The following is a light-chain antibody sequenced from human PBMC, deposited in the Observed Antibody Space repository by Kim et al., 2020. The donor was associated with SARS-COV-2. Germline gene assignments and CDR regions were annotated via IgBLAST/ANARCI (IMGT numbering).Light chain of an antibody. CDR2: GKN. CDR3: NSRDSNNNVL. CDR1: SLRSYY. V-gene: IGLV3-19*01. Sequence: ALGQTVRVTCQGDSLRSYYATWDQQKPGQAPILFIYGKNNRPSGIPDRFSGSSSGNTASLTITGTQAGDEADYYCNSRDSNNNVLFGGGTQLTVL. J-gene: IGLJ2*01.